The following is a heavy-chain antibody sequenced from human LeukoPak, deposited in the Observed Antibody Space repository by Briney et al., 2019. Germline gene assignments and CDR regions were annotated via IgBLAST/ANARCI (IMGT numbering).Heavy chain of an antibody. D-gene: IGHD2-2*02. V-gene: IGHV4-34*01. CDR3: ARAITCSSTSCYIDY. J-gene: IGHJ4*02. Sequence: PSETLSLTCAVYGGSFSGYYWSWIRQPPGKGLEWIGEINHSGSTNYNPSLKSRVTISVDTSKNQFSLKLSSVTAADTAVYYRARAITCSSTSCYIDYWGQGTLVTVSS. CDR2: INHSGST. CDR1: GGSFSGYY.